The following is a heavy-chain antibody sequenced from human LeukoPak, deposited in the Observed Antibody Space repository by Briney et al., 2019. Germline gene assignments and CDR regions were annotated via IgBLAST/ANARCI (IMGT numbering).Heavy chain of an antibody. CDR1: GYSFTSYC. CDR3: ARHVRPYSSSWYLDY. J-gene: IGHJ4*02. CDR2: ICPGDSDT. V-gene: IGHV5-51*01. D-gene: IGHD6-13*01. Sequence: GESLKISCKTSGYSFTSYCIGWVRQMSGRGPEWMGIICPGDSDTRYSPSFQGQVTISADKSLRTAYLQWSSLNASDTAMYYCARHVRPYSSSWYLDYWAQGILVTVSS.